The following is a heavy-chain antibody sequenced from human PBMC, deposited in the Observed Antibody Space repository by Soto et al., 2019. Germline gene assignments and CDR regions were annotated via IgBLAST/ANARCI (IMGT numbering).Heavy chain of an antibody. CDR1: GFTFSSYA. D-gene: IGHD5-12*01. CDR2: ISGSGGGP. V-gene: IGHV3-23*01. Sequence: GGSLSLSCAASGFTFSSYAMSWVRQAPGKGLEWVSAISGSGGGPYYADSVKGRFTISRDNSKNTLYLQMNSLRAEDTAVYYCAKAMGYSGYDPLPDYYYGMDVWGQGTTVTVSS. J-gene: IGHJ6*02. CDR3: AKAMGYSGYDPLPDYYYGMDV.